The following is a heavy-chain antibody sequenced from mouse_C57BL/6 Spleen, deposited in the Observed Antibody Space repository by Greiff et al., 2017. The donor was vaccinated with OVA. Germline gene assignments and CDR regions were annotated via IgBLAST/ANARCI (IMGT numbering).Heavy chain of an antibody. CDR3: ARQGWGGNWYFDV. J-gene: IGHJ1*03. Sequence: DVKLVESGGGLVKPGGSLKLSCAASGFTFSSYTMSWVRQTPEKRLEWVATISGGGGNTYYPDSVKGRFTISRDNAKNTLYLQMSSLRSEDTALYYCARQGWGGNWYFDVWGTGTTVTVSS. CDR1: GFTFSSYT. V-gene: IGHV5-9*01. CDR2: ISGGGGNT.